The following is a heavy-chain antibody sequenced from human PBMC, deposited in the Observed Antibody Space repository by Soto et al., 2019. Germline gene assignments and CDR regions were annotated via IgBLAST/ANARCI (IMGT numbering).Heavy chain of an antibody. CDR1: GESIGTAGYY. Sequence: QVQLQESGPRLVRPSQTLSLTCTVSGESIGTAGYYWTWIRQRPGRGLEWLGFIYHSGTTYYSSSKKSRLSISIDRSQNQFSLNVASVTAADTGVYFCSRGDYWGQGMLVTVSS. CDR3: SRGDY. CDR2: IYHSGTT. J-gene: IGHJ4*02. V-gene: IGHV4-31*03.